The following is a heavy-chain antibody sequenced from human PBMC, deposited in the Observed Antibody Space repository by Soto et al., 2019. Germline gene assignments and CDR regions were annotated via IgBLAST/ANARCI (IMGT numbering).Heavy chain of an antibody. J-gene: IGHJ6*02. V-gene: IGHV4-31*03. CDR2: IYYSGST. CDR1: GGSISSGGYY. D-gene: IGHD5-12*01. Sequence: SETLSLTCTVSGGSISSGGYYWSWIRQHPGKGLEWIGYIYYSGSTYYNPSLKSRVTISVDTSKNQFSLKLSSVTAADTAVYYCARAPGRGIVATTGAPYYYYYGMDVWGQGTTVTVSS. CDR3: ARAPGRGIVATTGAPYYYYYGMDV.